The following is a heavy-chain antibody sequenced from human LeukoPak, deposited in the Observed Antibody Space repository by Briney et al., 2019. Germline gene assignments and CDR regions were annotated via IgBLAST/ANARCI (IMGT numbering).Heavy chain of an antibody. V-gene: IGHV5-10-1*01. Sequence: GESLTISCQASGYRFATYWITWVRQMPGKGLEWMGRIDPSDSYTKYDPSLQGHITMSTDNSFSTAYLHWSSLKVSDTALYFCARMAGYGDYDGFSYGAMDTWGQGTTVTVS. CDR2: IDPSDSYT. J-gene: IGHJ6*02. CDR1: GYRFATYW. CDR3: ARMAGYGDYDGFSYGAMDT. D-gene: IGHD4-17*01.